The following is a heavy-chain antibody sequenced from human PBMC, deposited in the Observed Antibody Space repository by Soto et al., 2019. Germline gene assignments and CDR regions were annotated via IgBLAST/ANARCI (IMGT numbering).Heavy chain of an antibody. J-gene: IGHJ5*02. D-gene: IGHD6-19*01. CDR1: GGSISSGGYY. Sequence: QVQLQESGPGLVKPSQTLSLTCTVSGGSISSGGYYWSWIRQHPGKGLEWIGYIYYSGSTYYHPCLKSRGTISVDTSQNQFSLKLSSVTAADTAVYYCARDPFYSSGCHNWFDPWGQGTLVTVSS. CDR3: ARDPFYSSGCHNWFDP. V-gene: IGHV4-31*03. CDR2: IYYSGST.